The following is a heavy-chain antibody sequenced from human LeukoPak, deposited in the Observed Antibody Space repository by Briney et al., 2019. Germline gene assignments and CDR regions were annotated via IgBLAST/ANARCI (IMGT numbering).Heavy chain of an antibody. CDR2: INPNSGGT. CDR3: ARDPVVVAATGVSPNWFDP. J-gene: IGHJ5*02. CDR1: GYTFTGYY. D-gene: IGHD2-15*01. Sequence: ASVKVSCKASGYTFTGYYMHWVRQAPGQGLEWMGWINPNSGGTNYAQKFQGRVTMTRDTSISTAYMELSGLRSDDTAVYYCARDPVVVAATGVSPNWFDPWGQGTLVTVSS. V-gene: IGHV1-2*02.